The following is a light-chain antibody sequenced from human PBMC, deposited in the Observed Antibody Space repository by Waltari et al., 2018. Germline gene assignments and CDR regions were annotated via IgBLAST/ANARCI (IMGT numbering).Light chain of an antibody. V-gene: IGKV3-11*01. Sequence: EIVLPQSPATLSLSPGERATLSCRASQSVSSYLDWYQQKPGQAPRLLIYDASNTATGIPARFSGSGSGTDFTLTISSLEPEDFAVYYCQQRSNWPLLTFGGGTKVEIK. CDR1: QSVSSY. CDR2: DAS. CDR3: QQRSNWPLLT. J-gene: IGKJ4*01.